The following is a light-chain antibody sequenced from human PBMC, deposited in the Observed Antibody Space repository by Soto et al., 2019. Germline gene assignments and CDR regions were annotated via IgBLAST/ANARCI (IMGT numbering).Light chain of an antibody. CDR1: QTTNTY. CDR3: QQTNSLPFT. CDR2: AAS. Sequence: DIQMTQSPSSLSASVGDRVTITCRASQTTNTYLNWYQQKPGKPPKLLIYAASSLQSGVPSRFTGSGSGTDFTLTISSLQPEDFATYYCQQTNSLPFTFGTGTRLEIK. V-gene: IGKV1-39*01. J-gene: IGKJ5*01.